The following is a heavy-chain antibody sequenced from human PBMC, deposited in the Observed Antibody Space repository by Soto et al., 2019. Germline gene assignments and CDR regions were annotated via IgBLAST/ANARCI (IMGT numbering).Heavy chain of an antibody. Sequence: ASVKVSCKASGYTFTSYYMHWVRQAPGQELEWMGIINPSGGSTSYAQKFQGRVTMTRDTSTSTVYMELSSLRSEDTAVYYCARDPKINVYGMDACGQGTSLAVAS. CDR2: INPSGGST. J-gene: IGHJ6*02. CDR3: ARDPKINVYGMDA. V-gene: IGHV1-46*01. CDR1: GYTFTSYY.